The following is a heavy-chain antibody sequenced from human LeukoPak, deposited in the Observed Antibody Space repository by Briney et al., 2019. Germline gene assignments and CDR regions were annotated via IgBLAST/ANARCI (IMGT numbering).Heavy chain of an antibody. CDR2: IHSDGSST. J-gene: IGHJ4*02. D-gene: IGHD1-26*01. Sequence: GGSLRLSCAASGFTFSHYWMHWLRQVPGQGLVWVSRIHSDGSSTTYADSVKGRFTISRDNAKNMVYLQMNSLRGEDTAVYYCARGGVGAFDYWSQGTLVTVSS. V-gene: IGHV3-74*01. CDR3: ARGGVGAFDY. CDR1: GFTFSHYW.